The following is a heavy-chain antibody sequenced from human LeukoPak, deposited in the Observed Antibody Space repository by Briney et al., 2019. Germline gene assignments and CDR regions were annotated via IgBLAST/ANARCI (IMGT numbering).Heavy chain of an antibody. V-gene: IGHV1-2*02. Sequence: ASVKVSCKASGYTFTGYYMHWVRQAPGQGLEWMGWINPNSGGTNYAQKFQGRVTMTRDTSISTAYMELSWLRSDDTAVYYCARAWTRRITRGAFDIWGQGTMVTVSS. J-gene: IGHJ3*02. CDR2: INPNSGGT. CDR3: ARAWTRRITRGAFDI. D-gene: IGHD3-10*01. CDR1: GYTFTGYY.